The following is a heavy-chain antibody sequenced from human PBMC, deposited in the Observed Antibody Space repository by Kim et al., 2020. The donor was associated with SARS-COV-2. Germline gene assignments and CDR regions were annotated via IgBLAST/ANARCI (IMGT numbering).Heavy chain of an antibody. CDR2: IYYSGST. D-gene: IGHD3-3*01. CDR1: GGAISSGGYY. Sequence: SETLSLTCTVSGGAISSGGYYWSWIRQHPGKGLEWIGYIYYSGSTYYNPSLKSRVTISVDTSKNQFSLKLSSVTAADTAVYYCARDSKTYYDFWSGYTQSIYYYYDMDVWGQGTTVTVSS. CDR3: ARDSKTYYDFWSGYTQSIYYYYDMDV. V-gene: IGHV4-31*03. J-gene: IGHJ6*02.